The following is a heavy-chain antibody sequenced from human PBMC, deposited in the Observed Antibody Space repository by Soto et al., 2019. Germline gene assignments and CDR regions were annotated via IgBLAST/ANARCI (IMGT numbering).Heavy chain of an antibody. D-gene: IGHD1-1*01. J-gene: IGHJ4*02. V-gene: IGHV4-34*01. CDR2: INESGST. CDR1: GQSFSGHS. CDR3: ARGSGIVALPGELEDVNYDH. Sequence: QVQLQQWGAGLVKPSETLSLSCAVYGQSFSGHSWAWIRQPPGKGLEWTGEINESGSTYYNPSLKSRVTISADTSKNRFSLKLSSVSPADSAAYFCARGSGIVALPGELEDVNYDHWGQGTLVNVSS.